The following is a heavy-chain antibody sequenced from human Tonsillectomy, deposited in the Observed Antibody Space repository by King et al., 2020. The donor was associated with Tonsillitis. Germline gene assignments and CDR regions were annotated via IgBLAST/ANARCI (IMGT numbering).Heavy chain of an antibody. V-gene: IGHV4-34*01. CDR2: INHSGST. D-gene: IGHD3-3*01. CDR1: CGSFSDYF. J-gene: IGHJ4*02. Sequence: VQLQQWGAGLLKPSETLSLTCAVYCGSFSDYFWSWIRQPPGKGLEWIGDINHSGSTNFNPSLKSRVIISMDTSKNQFSLKLSSVTAADTAVYYCARGKYDFWSGYSDYFDYWGRGTLVTVSS. CDR3: ARGKYDFWSGYSDYFDY.